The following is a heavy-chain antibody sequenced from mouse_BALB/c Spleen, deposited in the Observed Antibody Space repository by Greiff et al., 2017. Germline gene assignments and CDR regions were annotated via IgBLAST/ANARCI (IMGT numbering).Heavy chain of an antibody. D-gene: IGHD1-1*01. CDR2: ISTYYGNT. J-gene: IGHJ3*01. CDR3: AREGDYYGSSGTY. V-gene: IGHV1-67*01. CDR1: SYTFTDYA. Sequence: VQLQQSGPELVRPGVSVKISCKGSSYTFTDYAMHWVKQSHAKSLEWIGVISTYYGNTIYNQKFKGKATMTVDKSSSTAYMELARLTSEDSAVYYCAREGDYYGSSGTYWGQGTLVTVSA.